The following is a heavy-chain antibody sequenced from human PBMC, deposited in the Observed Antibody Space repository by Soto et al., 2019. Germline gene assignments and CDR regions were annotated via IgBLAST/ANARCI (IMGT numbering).Heavy chain of an antibody. D-gene: IGHD3-16*01. V-gene: IGHV3-23*01. CDR2: ISGSGGST. CDR1: GFTFSSYA. Sequence: PGGSLRLSCAASGFTFSSYAMSWVRQAPGKGLEWVSAISGSGGSTDYADSVKGRFTISRDNSKNTLYLQMNSPRAEDTAAYYCAKFWGPNYYYGMDVWGQGTTVTVSS. J-gene: IGHJ6*02. CDR3: AKFWGPNYYYGMDV.